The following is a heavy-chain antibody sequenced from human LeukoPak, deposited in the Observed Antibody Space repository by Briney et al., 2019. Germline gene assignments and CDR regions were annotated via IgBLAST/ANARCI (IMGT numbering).Heavy chain of an antibody. J-gene: IGHJ4*02. V-gene: IGHV3-53*01. CDR3: ASGYYYDSSAPWGY. CDR1: GFTFGSNY. Sequence: GGSLRLSCAASGFTFGSNYMSWVRQAPGKGLEWVSVIYSGGSTYYADSVTGRFTISRDNSKNTLYLQMNSLRAEDTAVYYCASGYYYDSSAPWGYWGQGTLVTVSS. D-gene: IGHD3-22*01. CDR2: IYSGGST.